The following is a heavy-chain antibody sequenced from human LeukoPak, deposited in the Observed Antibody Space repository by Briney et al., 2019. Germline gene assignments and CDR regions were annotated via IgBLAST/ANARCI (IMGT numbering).Heavy chain of an antibody. D-gene: IGHD6-19*01. Sequence: SETLSLTCAVSGYSIGSDCYWGWIRQPPGKGLEWIGSIYHSGSTYYNPSLQSRVTISVDTSNNQFSLKLNSVTAADTAVYYCARNCTAMAGICNWFDPRGQGTLVTVSS. CDR3: ARNCTAMAGICNWFDP. J-gene: IGHJ5*02. CDR1: GYSIGSDCY. V-gene: IGHV4-38-2*01. CDR2: IYHSGST.